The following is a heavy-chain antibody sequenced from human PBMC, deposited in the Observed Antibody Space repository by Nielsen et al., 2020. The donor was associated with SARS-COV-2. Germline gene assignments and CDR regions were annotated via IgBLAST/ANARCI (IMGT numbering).Heavy chain of an antibody. CDR2: INAGNGNT. J-gene: IGHJ4*02. Sequence: ASVKVSCKASGYIFTSYAMHWVRQPPGQRLEWMGWINAGNGNTKYSQKFQGRVTITRDTSASTAYMELNSLRSEDTAVYYCARGVGESSEYYSLGYWGQGTLVTVSS. V-gene: IGHV1-3*01. D-gene: IGHD3-22*01. CDR1: GYIFTSYA. CDR3: ARGVGESSEYYSLGY.